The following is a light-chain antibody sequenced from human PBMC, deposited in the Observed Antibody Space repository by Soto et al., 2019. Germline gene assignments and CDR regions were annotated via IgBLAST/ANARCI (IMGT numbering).Light chain of an antibody. CDR3: QQRKNYPRALT. J-gene: IGKJ4*01. CDR1: QGISNN. CDR2: GAS. V-gene: IGKV1-9*01. Sequence: DIQLTQSPSFLSASVGDRVTITCRASQGISNNLAWYQHNPGKPPKLLIYGASTLQSGVPSRFSGSGAGTEFTLTISSLQPEDFATYSVQQRKNYPRALTFGGGTKVEIK.